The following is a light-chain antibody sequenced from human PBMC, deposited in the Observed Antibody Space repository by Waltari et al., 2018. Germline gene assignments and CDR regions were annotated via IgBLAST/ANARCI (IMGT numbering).Light chain of an antibody. CDR3: QQRSNWPIT. CDR1: QSVSSY. J-gene: IGKJ5*01. V-gene: IGKV3-11*01. CDR2: DAS. Sequence: EIVLTQSTATLSLSPGERATLSCRASQSVSSYLAWYHQKPGQAPRLLIYDASNRATGIPARFSGSGSGTDFTLTISSLEPEDFAVYYCQQRSNWPITFGQGTRLEMK.